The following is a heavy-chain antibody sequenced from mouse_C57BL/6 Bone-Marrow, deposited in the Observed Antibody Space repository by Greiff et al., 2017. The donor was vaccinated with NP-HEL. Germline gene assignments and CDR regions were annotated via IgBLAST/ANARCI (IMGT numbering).Heavy chain of an antibody. D-gene: IGHD1-1*01. CDR2: INPNNGGT. CDR3: ARHGSPWFAY. CDR1: GYTFTDYY. J-gene: IGHJ3*01. V-gene: IGHV1-26*01. Sequence: EVQLQQSGPELVKPGASVKISCKASGYTFTDYYMNWVKQSHGKSLEWIGDINPNNGGTSYNQKFKGKATLTVDKSSSTAYMELRSLTSEDSAVYYCARHGSPWFAYWGQGTLVTVSA.